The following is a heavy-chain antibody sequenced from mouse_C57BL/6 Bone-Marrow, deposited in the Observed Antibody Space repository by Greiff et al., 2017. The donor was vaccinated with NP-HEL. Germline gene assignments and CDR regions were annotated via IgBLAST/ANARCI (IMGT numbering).Heavy chain of an antibody. CDR1: GYTFTEYT. CDR3: ARHEDKLRGFAY. Sequence: VKLQESGAELVKPGASVKLSCKASGYTFTEYTIHWVKQRSGQGLAWIGWFYPGSGSIKYNEKFKDKATLTADKASSTVYMELSRLTSEDSAVYFCARHEDKLRGFAYWGQGTLVTVSA. CDR2: FYPGSGSI. J-gene: IGHJ3*01. V-gene: IGHV1-62-2*01.